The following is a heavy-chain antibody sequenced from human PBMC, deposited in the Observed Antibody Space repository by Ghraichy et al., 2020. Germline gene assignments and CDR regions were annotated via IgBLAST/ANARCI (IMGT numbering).Heavy chain of an antibody. V-gene: IGHV4-31*03. CDR1: GGSISSGGYY. D-gene: IGHD3-22*01. CDR2: IYYSGST. Sequence: SETLSLTCTVSGGSISSGGYYWSWIRQHPGKGLEWIGYIYYSGSTYYNPSLKSRVTISVDTSKNQFSLKLSSVTAADTAVYYCARGWGYYDSSGRFDYWGQGTLVTVSS. CDR3: ARGWGYYDSSGRFDY. J-gene: IGHJ4*02.